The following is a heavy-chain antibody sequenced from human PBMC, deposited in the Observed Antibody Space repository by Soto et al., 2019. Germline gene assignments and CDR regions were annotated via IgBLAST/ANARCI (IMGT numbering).Heavy chain of an antibody. D-gene: IGHD3-9*01. Sequence: GSLILCCPASGFTVNSVGMSCRRQAKGKGLEWVANIKQDGSEKYYVDSVKGRFTISRDNAKNSLYLQMNSLRAEDTAVYYCARSILDYDILTSNDAFDIWGQGTMVTVS. V-gene: IGHV3-7*01. CDR1: GFTVNSVG. J-gene: IGHJ3*02. CDR3: ARSILDYDILTSNDAFDI. CDR2: IKQDGSEK.